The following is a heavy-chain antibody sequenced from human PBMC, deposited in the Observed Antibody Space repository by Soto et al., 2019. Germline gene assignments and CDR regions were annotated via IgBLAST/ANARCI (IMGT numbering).Heavy chain of an antibody. CDR3: TSVPYCGGDCYPLCEY. D-gene: IGHD2-21*02. CDR1: GFTFRSYD. J-gene: IGHJ4*02. V-gene: IGHV3-48*03. Sequence: WGSLRLSCVASGFTFRSYDMNWVRQAPGKGLEWVSYISSSSSTIYYADSVKGRFNISRDNAKNSLYLQMNSLRADDTAVYYCTSVPYCGGDCYPLCEYWGQEAIVTVSA. CDR2: ISSSSSTI.